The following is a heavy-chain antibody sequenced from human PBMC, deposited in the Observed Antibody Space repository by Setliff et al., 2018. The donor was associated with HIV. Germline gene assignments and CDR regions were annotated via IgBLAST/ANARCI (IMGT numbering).Heavy chain of an antibody. CDR2: IYTSGCT. CDR1: GGSISGYF. V-gene: IGHV4-4*07. D-gene: IGHD3-10*01. CDR3: ARGPVRGVRPRRGFAY. J-gene: IGHJ4*02. Sequence: PSETLSLTCNVSGGSISGYFWTWIRQPAGKGLEWIGRIYTSGCTNYNPSLKSRLSMSIDTSKNHFSLRLTSVTAADTAVYYCARGPVRGVRPRRGFAYWGQGTLVTVSS.